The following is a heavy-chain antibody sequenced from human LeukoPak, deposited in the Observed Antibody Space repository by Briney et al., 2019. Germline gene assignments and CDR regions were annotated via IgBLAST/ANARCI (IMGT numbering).Heavy chain of an antibody. CDR2: IYYSGST. J-gene: IGHJ4*02. D-gene: IGHD2-15*01. CDR1: GGSISSSSYY. V-gene: IGHV4-39*01. Sequence: SSETLSLTCTVSGGSISSSSYYWGWIRQPPGKGLEWIGSIYYSGSTYYNPSLKSRVTIYADTSKNQFSLKLSSVTAADTAVYYCASLVAAKLPYYWGQGTLVTVSS. CDR3: ASLVAAKLPYY.